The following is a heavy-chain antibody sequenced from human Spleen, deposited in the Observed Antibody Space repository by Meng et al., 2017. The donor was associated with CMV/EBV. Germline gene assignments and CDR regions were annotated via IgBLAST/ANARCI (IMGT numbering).Heavy chain of an antibody. CDR1: DGFTTSDDYD. CDR2: IHYSGTT. D-gene: IGHD5-12*01. Sequence: HLRGSGLGLVKPSQTLSLTFTVSDGFTTSDDYDSSWIRQPPGKGLEWIGYIHYSGTTYYNPSLKSRIAISLDTSKTQFSLNLNSVTAADAAVYYCARDSPGGYGYFDSWGQGTLVTVSS. CDR3: ARDSPGGYGYFDS. V-gene: IGHV4-30-4*01. J-gene: IGHJ4*02.